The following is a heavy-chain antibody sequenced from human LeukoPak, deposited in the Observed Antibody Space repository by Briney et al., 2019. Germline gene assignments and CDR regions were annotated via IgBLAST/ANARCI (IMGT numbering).Heavy chain of an antibody. J-gene: IGHJ5*02. D-gene: IGHD5-24*01. Sequence: ASVKVSCKASGYTFTGYYMRWVRQAPGQGLEWMGWINPNSGGTNYAQKFQGRVTMTRDTSISTAYMELSRLRSDDTAVYYCARVWGDGYNEGWFDPWGQGTLVTVSS. V-gene: IGHV1-2*02. CDR1: GYTFTGYY. CDR2: INPNSGGT. CDR3: ARVWGDGYNEGWFDP.